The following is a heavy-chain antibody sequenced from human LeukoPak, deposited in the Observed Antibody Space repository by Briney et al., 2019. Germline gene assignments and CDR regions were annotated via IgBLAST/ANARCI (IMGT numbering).Heavy chain of an antibody. Sequence: GGSLRLSCAASGFTFSSYSMNWVRQAPGKGLEWVAVISYDGSNKYYADSVKGRFTISRDNSKNTLYLQMNSLRAEDTAVYYCARRAGAYSHPYDYWGQGTLVTVSS. CDR2: ISYDGSNK. CDR1: GFTFSSYS. V-gene: IGHV3-30*03. D-gene: IGHD4/OR15-4a*01. CDR3: ARRAGAYSHPYDY. J-gene: IGHJ4*02.